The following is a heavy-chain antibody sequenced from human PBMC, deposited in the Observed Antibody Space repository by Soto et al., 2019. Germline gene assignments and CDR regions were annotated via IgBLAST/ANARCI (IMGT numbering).Heavy chain of an antibody. CDR3: AKEVYGDHDAFDI. Sequence: PGGSLRLSCSASGFTFSSYAMHWVRQAPGKGLECVSAISSSGGSTYYADSVKGRFTISRDNSKNTLYLQMNSLRAEDTAVYYCAKEVYGDHDAFDIWGQGTMVTVSS. CDR1: GFTFSSYA. D-gene: IGHD4-17*01. V-gene: IGHV3-64*04. J-gene: IGHJ3*02. CDR2: ISSSGGST.